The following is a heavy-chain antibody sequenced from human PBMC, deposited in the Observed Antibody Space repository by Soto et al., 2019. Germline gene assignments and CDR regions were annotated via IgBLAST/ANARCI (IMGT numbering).Heavy chain of an antibody. V-gene: IGHV3-23*01. CDR1: GFTFSSYA. CDR2: IGGSGSYT. D-gene: IGHD6-19*01. J-gene: IGHJ5*02. Sequence: DVHLLESGGGLVQPGGSLRLSCAASGFTFSSYAMGWVSQAPGEGLEWVSSIGGSGSYTYYAVSVKGRFTISRDNFKSTLYLQMNSLRAEDTAVYYCAKDNLAPYSKGWAIRFDPWGQGTLVTVSS. CDR3: AKDNLAPYSKGWAIRFDP.